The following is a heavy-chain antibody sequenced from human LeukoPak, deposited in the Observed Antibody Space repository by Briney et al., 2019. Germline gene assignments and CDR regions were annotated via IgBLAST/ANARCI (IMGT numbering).Heavy chain of an antibody. CDR1: GFTFSSYS. Sequence: GGSLRLSCAASGFTFSSYSMNWVRQAPGKGLEWVSYISSSSSTIYYADSVKGRFTISRDNAKNSLYLQMNSLRAEDTAVYYCAKSPGVVSAAMYYYYGMDVWGQGTTVTVSS. V-gene: IGHV3-48*01. CDR3: AKSPGVVSAAMYYYYGMDV. J-gene: IGHJ6*02. D-gene: IGHD2-2*01. CDR2: ISSSSSTI.